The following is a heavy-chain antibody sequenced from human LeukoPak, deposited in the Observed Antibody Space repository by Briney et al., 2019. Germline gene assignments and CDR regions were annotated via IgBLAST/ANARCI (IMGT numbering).Heavy chain of an antibody. CDR1: GGSFSGYY. CDR3: ARVNWNYGFDWFDP. D-gene: IGHD1-7*01. J-gene: IGHJ5*02. Sequence: PLETLSLTCAVYGGSFSGYYWSWIRQPPGKGLEWIGEINHSGSTNYNPSLKSRVTISVDTSKNQFSLKLSSVTAADTAVYYCARVNWNYGFDWFDPWGQGTLVTVSS. V-gene: IGHV4-34*01. CDR2: INHSGST.